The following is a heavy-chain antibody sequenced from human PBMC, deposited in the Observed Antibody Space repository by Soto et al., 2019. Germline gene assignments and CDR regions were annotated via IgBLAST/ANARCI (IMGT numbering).Heavy chain of an antibody. CDR3: AREMGDFYAFDI. J-gene: IGHJ3*02. V-gene: IGHV4-30-2*01. D-gene: IGHD2-21*02. CDR2: IYHSGST. Sequence: SETLSLTCAVSGGSISSGGYSWSWIRQPPGKGLEWIGYIYHSGSTYYNPSLKSRVTISVDRSKNQFSLKMSSVTAADTAVYYCAREMGDFYAFDIWGQGTMVTVSS. CDR1: GGSISSGGYS.